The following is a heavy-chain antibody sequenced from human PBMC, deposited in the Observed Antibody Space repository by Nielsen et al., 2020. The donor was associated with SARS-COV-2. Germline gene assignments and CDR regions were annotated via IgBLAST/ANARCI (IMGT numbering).Heavy chain of an antibody. CDR3: ARVRITMIVVVDAFDI. CDR1: GYTFTSYG. Sequence: ASVKVSCKASGYTFTSYGISWVRQAPGQGLEWMGWISAYNGNTNYAQKLQGRVTMTTDTSTSTAYMELSSLRSEDTAVYYCARVRITMIVVVDAFDIWGQGTMVTVSS. V-gene: IGHV1-18*01. J-gene: IGHJ3*02. D-gene: IGHD3-22*01. CDR2: ISAYNGNT.